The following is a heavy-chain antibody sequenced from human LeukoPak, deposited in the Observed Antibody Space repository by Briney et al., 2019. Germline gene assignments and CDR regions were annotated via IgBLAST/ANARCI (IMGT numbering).Heavy chain of an antibody. J-gene: IGHJ4*02. CDR3: ARGLLRYFDWLLQSYYFDY. V-gene: IGHV4-34*01. Sequence: SETLSLTCAVYGGSFSGYFWSWIRQPPGKGLEWIGEINHSGSTNYNPSLKSRVTISVDTSKNQFSLKLSSVTAADTAVYYCARGLLRYFDWLLQSYYFDYWGQGTLVTVSS. D-gene: IGHD3-9*01. CDR1: GGSFSGYF. CDR2: INHSGST.